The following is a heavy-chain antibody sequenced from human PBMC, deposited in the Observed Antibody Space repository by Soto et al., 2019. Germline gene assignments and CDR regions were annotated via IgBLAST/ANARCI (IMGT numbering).Heavy chain of an antibody. CDR1: GGSISSSSYY. Sequence: SETLSLTCTVSGGSISSSSYYWGWIRQPPGKGLEWIGSIYYSGSTYYNPSLKSRVTISVDTSKNQFSLKLSSVTAADTAVYYCARHGNYGGNSPYYYYYGMDVWGQGTTVTVSS. J-gene: IGHJ6*02. CDR3: ARHGNYGGNSPYYYYYGMDV. D-gene: IGHD4-17*01. V-gene: IGHV4-39*01. CDR2: IYYSGST.